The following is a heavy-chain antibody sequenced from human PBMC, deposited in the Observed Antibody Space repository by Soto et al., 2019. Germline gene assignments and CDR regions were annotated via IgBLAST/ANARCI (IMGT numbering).Heavy chain of an antibody. D-gene: IGHD5-12*01. CDR1: GGTFSNYA. Sequence: QVQLMQSGAEVKKPGSSVKVSCKASGGTFSNYAITWVRQAPGQGLEWLGRIIPIFGTANYAQKFQGRVTITAYESTTTAYMELSSLRSGDTAVYYCAKDGGRDGYFGNWFDPWGQGTLVTVSS. J-gene: IGHJ5*02. V-gene: IGHV1-69*15. CDR3: AKDGGRDGYFGNWFDP. CDR2: IIPIFGTA.